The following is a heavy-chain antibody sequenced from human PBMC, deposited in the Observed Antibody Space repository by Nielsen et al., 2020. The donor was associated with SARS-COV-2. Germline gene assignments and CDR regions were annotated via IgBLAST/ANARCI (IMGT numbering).Heavy chain of an antibody. CDR1: GGSISTGSHY. J-gene: IGHJ4*02. CDR3: ARGSPPEGNF. V-gene: IGHV4-61*01. CDR2: IFYRGNT. Sequence: SETLSLTCIVSGGSISTGSHYWSWIRQPPGKGLEWIGYIFYRGNTNYNPSLKSRVTISVDTSKNQFSLKVSSVTAADTAVYYCARGSPPEGNFWGQGILVTVPS.